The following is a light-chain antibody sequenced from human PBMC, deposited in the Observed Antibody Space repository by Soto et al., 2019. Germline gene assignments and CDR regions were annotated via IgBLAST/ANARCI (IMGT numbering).Light chain of an antibody. CDR3: NSFRVSHLYV. V-gene: IGLV2-14*01. CDR2: EVT. Sequence: QSVRSQPASVSGSPGQTITISCTGTSTDVGGYNAVSWYQHHPGKAPKLIIYEVTHRPSGVSDRFSASKSGNTASLTISGLQAEDEADYYCNSFRVSHLYVFGTGTKVTVL. J-gene: IGLJ1*01. CDR1: STDVGGYNA.